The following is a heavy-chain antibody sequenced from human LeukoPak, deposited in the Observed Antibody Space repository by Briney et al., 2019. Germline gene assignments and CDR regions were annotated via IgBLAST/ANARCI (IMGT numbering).Heavy chain of an antibody. CDR2: IKQNGSEK. CDR3: ARPRYSGSYYDY. D-gene: IGHD1-26*01. V-gene: IGHV3-7*01. CDR1: GFTFSSYW. Sequence: GGSPRLSCAASGFTFSSYWMSWVRQAPGKGLEWVANIKQNGSEKKYVDSVKGRFTISRDNAKNSLYLQMNSLRAEDTAVYYCARPRYSGSYYDYWGQGTLVTVSS. J-gene: IGHJ4*02.